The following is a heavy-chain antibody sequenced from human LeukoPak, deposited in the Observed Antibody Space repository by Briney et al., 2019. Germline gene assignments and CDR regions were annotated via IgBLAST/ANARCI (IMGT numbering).Heavy chain of an antibody. D-gene: IGHD2-8*01. Sequence: QPGGSLRLSCAASGFTFSSYDMNWVRQAPGKGLEWVSYISDSGSTIYYADSVKGRFTISRDNTKNSLYLQMNSLRAEDTAVYYCGREGEVDAFVAFDVWGQGTMVSVSS. CDR2: ISDSGSTI. CDR3: GREGEVDAFVAFDV. J-gene: IGHJ3*01. V-gene: IGHV3-48*03. CDR1: GFTFSSYD.